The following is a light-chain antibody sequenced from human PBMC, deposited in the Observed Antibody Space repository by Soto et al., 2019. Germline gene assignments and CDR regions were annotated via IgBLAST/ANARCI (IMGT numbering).Light chain of an antibody. CDR2: GAS. CDR1: QRVGIN. CDR3: QQYDKCPLT. V-gene: IGKV3-15*01. Sequence: EIVMTQSPATLSVSPGERATLSCRASQRVGINLAWFQQKPGQAPRLLIYGASTRATGIPARFSGSGSGTEFTLTISSLQLEDFAVYYCQQYDKCPLTFGGGTTVDIK. J-gene: IGKJ4*01.